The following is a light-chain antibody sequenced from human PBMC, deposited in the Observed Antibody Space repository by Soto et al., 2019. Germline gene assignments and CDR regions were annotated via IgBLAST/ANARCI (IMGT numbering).Light chain of an antibody. CDR1: QSVGTY. CDR2: DAS. Sequence: ENVLTQSPGPLSLSPGERATLSCRASQSVGTYLAWYQHKPGQAPRLLIFDASKRATGIPARFSGSGSATDFTLTISSLEPEDFAVYYCHHRSNWPSWTFGEGTKVEIK. V-gene: IGKV3-11*01. CDR3: HHRSNWPSWT. J-gene: IGKJ1*01.